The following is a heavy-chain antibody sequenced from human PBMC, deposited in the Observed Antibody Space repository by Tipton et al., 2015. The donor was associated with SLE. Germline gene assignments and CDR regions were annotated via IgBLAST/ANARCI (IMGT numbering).Heavy chain of an antibody. D-gene: IGHD5-18*01. CDR2: IYHGGST. CDR1: GGSISSGRYF. V-gene: IGHV4-61*01. Sequence: TLSLTCTVSGGSISSGRYFWSWIRQPPGKGLEWIGYIYHGGSTNYNPSLKSRVTISEDTSKNQFSLKLSSVTAADTAVYYCASLGYSYGLGFDYWGQGTLVTVSS. CDR3: ASLGYSYGLGFDY. J-gene: IGHJ4*02.